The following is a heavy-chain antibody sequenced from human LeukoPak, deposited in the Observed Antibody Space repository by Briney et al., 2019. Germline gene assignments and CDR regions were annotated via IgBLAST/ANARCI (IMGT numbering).Heavy chain of an antibody. CDR2: INSDGSGT. Sequence: GGSLRLSCAASGFTFNGYWMHWVRQAPGKGLVWVSRINSDGSGTSDADFVEGRFTISRDNSKNTLYLQMNSLRAEDTAMYYCARDRLTNDAFDIWGQGTMVTVSS. CDR3: ARDRLTNDAFDI. CDR1: GFTFNGYW. J-gene: IGHJ3*02. D-gene: IGHD2-8*01. V-gene: IGHV3-74*01.